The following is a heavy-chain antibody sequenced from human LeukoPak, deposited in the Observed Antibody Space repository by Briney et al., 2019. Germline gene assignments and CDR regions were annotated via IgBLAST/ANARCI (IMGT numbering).Heavy chain of an antibody. J-gene: IGHJ4*02. CDR2: ASWNSGSI. V-gene: IGHV3-9*01. D-gene: IGHD6-19*01. Sequence: GGSLRLSCAASGFTFDDYAMHWVRQAPGKGLEWVSGASWNSGSIGYADSVKGRFTISRDNAKNSLYLQMNSLRAEDTALYYCAKDRSSGWGGSDYWGQGTLVTVSS. CDR1: GFTFDDYA. CDR3: AKDRSSGWGGSDY.